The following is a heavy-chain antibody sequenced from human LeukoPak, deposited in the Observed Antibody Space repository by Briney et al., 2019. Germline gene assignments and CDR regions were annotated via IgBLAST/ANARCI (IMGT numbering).Heavy chain of an antibody. V-gene: IGHV3-48*01. CDR1: GFTFSSYS. D-gene: IGHD3-10*01. CDR2: ISSSSSTI. Sequence: PGGSLRLSCAASGFTFSSYSVNWVRQAPGKGLEWVSYISSSSSTIYYADSVKGRFTISRDNAKNSLYLQMNSLRAEDTAVYYCARDLLLTLDWGQGTLVTVSS. J-gene: IGHJ4*02. CDR3: ARDLLLTLD.